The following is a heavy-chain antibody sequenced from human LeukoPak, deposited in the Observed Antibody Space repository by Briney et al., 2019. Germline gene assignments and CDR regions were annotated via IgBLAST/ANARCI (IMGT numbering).Heavy chain of an antibody. J-gene: IGHJ6*02. Sequence: GASVKAHCKASGGTFSTYTISWVRQAPGQGLEWMGRIIPILGIANYAQKFQGRVTITADKSTSTAYMELSSLRSEDMAVYYCARGGITIFGVGNYYYYGMDVWGQGTTVTVSS. D-gene: IGHD3-3*01. CDR2: IIPILGIA. CDR3: ARGGITIFGVGNYYYYGMDV. CDR1: GGTFSTYT. V-gene: IGHV1-69*02.